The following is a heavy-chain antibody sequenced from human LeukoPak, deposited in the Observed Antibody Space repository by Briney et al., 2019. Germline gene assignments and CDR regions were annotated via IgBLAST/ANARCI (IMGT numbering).Heavy chain of an antibody. J-gene: IGHJ6*02. CDR1: GGSFSGYY. Sequence: SETLSLTCAVYGGSFSGYYWSWIRQPPGKGLEWIGEINHSGSTNYNPSLKSRVTISVDTSKNQFSLKLSSVTAADTAVYYCARVPRPKYYYYYGMDVWGQGTTVTVSS. CDR3: ARVPRPKYYYYYGMDV. CDR2: INHSGST. V-gene: IGHV4-34*01.